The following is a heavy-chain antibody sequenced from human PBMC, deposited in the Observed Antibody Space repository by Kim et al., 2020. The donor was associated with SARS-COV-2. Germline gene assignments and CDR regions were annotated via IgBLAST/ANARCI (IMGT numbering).Heavy chain of an antibody. CDR2: INPSGGST. J-gene: IGHJ6*02. CDR1: GYTFTSYY. CDR3: ASSYSSSWKDYYYGMDV. V-gene: IGHV1-46*01. D-gene: IGHD6-13*01. Sequence: ASVKVSCKASGYTFTSYYMHWVRQAPGQGLEWMGIINPSGGSTSYAQKFQGRVTMTRDTSTSTVYMELSSLRSEDTAVYYCASSYSSSWKDYYYGMDVWGQRTTVTVSS.